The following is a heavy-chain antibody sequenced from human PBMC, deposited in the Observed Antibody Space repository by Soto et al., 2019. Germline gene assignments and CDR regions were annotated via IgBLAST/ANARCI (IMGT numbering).Heavy chain of an antibody. CDR3: ARDKITGLFDY. CDR2: INHSGST. V-gene: IGHV4-34*01. J-gene: IGHJ4*02. CDR1: GGSITSNW. D-gene: IGHD2-8*02. Sequence: PSETLSLTCAVSGGSITSNWWTWIRQPPGTGLEWIGEINHSGSTNYNPSLKSRVTISVDTSKNQFSLKLTSVTAADTAVYYCARDKITGLFDYWGQGTLVTVSS.